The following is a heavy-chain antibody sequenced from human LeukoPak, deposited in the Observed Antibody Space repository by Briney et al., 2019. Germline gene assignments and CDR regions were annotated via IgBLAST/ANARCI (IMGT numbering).Heavy chain of an antibody. Sequence: ASAKVSCKASGYTFTSYGISWVRQAPGQGLEWMGWISAYNGNTNYAQRLQGRVTMTTDTSTSTAYMELRSLRSDDTAVYYCARDQTGYLDWFDPWGQGTLVTVSS. V-gene: IGHV1-18*01. CDR2: ISAYNGNT. CDR3: ARDQTGYLDWFDP. J-gene: IGHJ5*02. CDR1: GYTFTSYG. D-gene: IGHD3-9*01.